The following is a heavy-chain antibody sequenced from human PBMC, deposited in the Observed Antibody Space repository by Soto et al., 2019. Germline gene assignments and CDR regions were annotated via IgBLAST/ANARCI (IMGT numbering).Heavy chain of an antibody. CDR1: GYTFTSYY. J-gene: IGHJ5*02. Sequence: QVQLVQSGAEVKKPGASVKVSCKASGYTFTSYYMHWVRQAPGQGLEWMGIINPSGGSTSYAQKFQGRVTMTRATSTSTVYMELSSLRSEDTAVYYCARADYDAWFDPWGQGTLVTVSS. CDR2: INPSGGST. V-gene: IGHV1-46*01. CDR3: ARADYDAWFDP. D-gene: IGHD4-17*01.